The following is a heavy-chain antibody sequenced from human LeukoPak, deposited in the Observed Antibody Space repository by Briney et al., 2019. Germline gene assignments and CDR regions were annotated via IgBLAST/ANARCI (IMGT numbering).Heavy chain of an antibody. V-gene: IGHV3-21*01. Sequence: PGGSLRLSCAASGFTFSSYSMNWVRQAPGKGLEWVSSISSSSSYIYYADSVKGRFTISRDNAKNSLYLQMNSLRAEDTAVYYCARASPSRYDYVWGSYRGAHAFDIWGQGTMVTVSS. D-gene: IGHD3-16*02. J-gene: IGHJ3*02. CDR1: GFTFSSYS. CDR2: ISSSSSYI. CDR3: ARASPSRYDYVWGSYRGAHAFDI.